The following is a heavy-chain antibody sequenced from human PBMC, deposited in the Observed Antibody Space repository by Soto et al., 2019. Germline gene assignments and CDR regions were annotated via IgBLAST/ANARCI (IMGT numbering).Heavy chain of an antibody. V-gene: IGHV3-21*01. D-gene: IGHD2-15*01. CDR1: GFAFSSYS. J-gene: IGHJ5*02. CDR3: ARGYTGYCSGGTCYWFDP. Sequence: EVQLVESGGGLVKPGGSLRLSCAASGFAFSSYSINWVRQAPGKGLEWVSSISSSAIHINYADSVKGRFTISRDKAKKSLYLQMTSLRAEETAIYYCARGYTGYCSGGTCYWFDPWGQGTLVTVSS. CDR2: ISSSAIHI.